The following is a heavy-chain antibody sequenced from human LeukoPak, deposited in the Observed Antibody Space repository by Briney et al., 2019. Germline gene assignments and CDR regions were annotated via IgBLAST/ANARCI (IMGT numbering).Heavy chain of an antibody. Sequence: PGGSLRLSCAASGFTFSSYWMHWVRQGPGQGLVWVSRIKSDGSSTDYADSVKGRFTISRDNAKNTLYLQMNSLRAEDTAVYYCTRGRLVGAQGVFWFDPWGQGTLVTVSS. CDR1: GFTFSSYW. CDR3: TRGRLVGAQGVFWFDP. D-gene: IGHD1-26*01. J-gene: IGHJ5*02. V-gene: IGHV3-74*01. CDR2: IKSDGSST.